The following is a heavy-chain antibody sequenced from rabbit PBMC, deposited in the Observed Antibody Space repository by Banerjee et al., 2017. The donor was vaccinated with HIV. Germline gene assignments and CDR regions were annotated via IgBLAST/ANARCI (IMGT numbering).Heavy chain of an antibody. CDR1: GFSFSSNYY. CDR2: IYAGSTGDT. V-gene: IGHV1S40*01. Sequence: QSLEESGGDLVKPGASLTLTCTVSGFSFSSNYYMCWVRQAPGKGLEWIACIYAGSTGDTYYANWVNGRFAISKTSSTTVALQMTSLTAADTATYFCARGSAYAGAGYALWGPGTLVTVS. D-gene: IGHD4-2*01. J-gene: IGHJ6*01. CDR3: ARGSAYAGAGYAL.